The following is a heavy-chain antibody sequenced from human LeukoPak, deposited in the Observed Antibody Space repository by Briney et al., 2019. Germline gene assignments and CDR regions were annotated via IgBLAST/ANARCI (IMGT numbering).Heavy chain of an antibody. D-gene: IGHD3-22*01. Sequence: GGSLRLSCAASGFTFSSYGMSWVRQAPGKGLEWVSAISGSGGNTYYADSVKGRFTISRDNSKNTLYLQMNSLRAEDTAVYYCAKEDDSSGYYYGTFDYWGQGTLVTVSS. CDR3: AKEDDSSGYYYGTFDY. V-gene: IGHV3-23*01. CDR1: GFTFSSYG. CDR2: ISGSGGNT. J-gene: IGHJ4*02.